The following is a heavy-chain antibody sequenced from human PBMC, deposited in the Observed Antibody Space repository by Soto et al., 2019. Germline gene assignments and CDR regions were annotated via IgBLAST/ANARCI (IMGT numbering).Heavy chain of an antibody. CDR2: IYHSGAT. CDR1: GASISSTNW. J-gene: IGHJ4*02. V-gene: IGHV4-4*02. D-gene: IGHD2-15*01. CDR3: ARHIAVPTTRGFDY. Sequence: QVQLQESGPGLVKPSGTLSLTCAVSGASISSTNWWSWVRQAPGEGPEWIGEIYHSGATYYNPSLKSRVIISMDKSKHQLALRLDSVTAAETAVYFCARHIAVPTTRGFDYWGQGTLVTVSS.